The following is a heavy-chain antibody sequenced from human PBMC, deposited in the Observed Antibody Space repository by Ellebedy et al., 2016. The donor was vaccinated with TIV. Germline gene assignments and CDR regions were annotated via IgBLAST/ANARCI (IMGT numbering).Heavy chain of an antibody. V-gene: IGHV3-9*01. CDR1: GFTFTNYG. D-gene: IGHD3-22*01. CDR2: ISWKSGSI. CDR3: AKAEGLGSGYYDAFDI. J-gene: IGHJ3*02. Sequence: SLKISCAASGFTFTNYGMTWVRQAPGKGLEWVSGISWKSGSIGYADSVKGRFTISRDNAKNSLYLQMNSLRAEDTALYYCAKAEGLGSGYYDAFDIWGQGTMVTVSS.